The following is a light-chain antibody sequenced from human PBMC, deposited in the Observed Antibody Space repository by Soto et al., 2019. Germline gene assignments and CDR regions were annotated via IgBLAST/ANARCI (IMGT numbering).Light chain of an antibody. CDR1: QSVSSY. V-gene: IGKV3-11*01. Sequence: PGERATLSCRASQSVSSYLAWYQQKPGQAPRLLIYDASNRATGIPARFSGSGSGTDFTLTISSLEPEDFAVYYCQQRSNWPPWTFGQGTKVEVK. J-gene: IGKJ1*01. CDR3: QQRSNWPPWT. CDR2: DAS.